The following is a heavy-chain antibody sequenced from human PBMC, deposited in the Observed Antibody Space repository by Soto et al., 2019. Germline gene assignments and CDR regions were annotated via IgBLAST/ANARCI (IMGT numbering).Heavy chain of an antibody. CDR2: IYYSGGT. CDR1: GDSINSNYC. CDR3: ARDTGWGLGY. Sequence: QVQLQESGPGLVRPSGTLSLTCAVSGDSINSNYCWTWVRQPPGKGLEWIAEIYYSGGTSYNPSLKSRVXISXDKSKNQFSLNLTSVTAADTAMYYCARDTGWGLGYWGQGTLVTVSS. J-gene: IGHJ4*02. V-gene: IGHV4-4*02. D-gene: IGHD6-19*01.